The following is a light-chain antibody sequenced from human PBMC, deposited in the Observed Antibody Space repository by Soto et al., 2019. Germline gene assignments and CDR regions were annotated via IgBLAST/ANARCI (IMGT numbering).Light chain of an antibody. J-gene: IGKJ1*01. Sequence: EIVLTQSPGTLSLSPGERATLFCRAIQSVSSSYLAWYQQKPGQAPRLLIYGASSRATGIPDRFSGSGSGTDFTLTISRLEPEDFAMYYCQQYGTSRTFGQGTKVEIK. CDR1: QSVSSSY. CDR2: GAS. V-gene: IGKV3-20*01. CDR3: QQYGTSRT.